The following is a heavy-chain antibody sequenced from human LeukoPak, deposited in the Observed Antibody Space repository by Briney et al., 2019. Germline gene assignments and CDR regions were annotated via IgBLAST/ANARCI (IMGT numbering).Heavy chain of an antibody. V-gene: IGHV3-30*02. CDR1: GFTFSSYG. J-gene: IGHJ3*02. CDR2: IRYDGSNK. CDR3: AKDIEAYCGGDCYAEAFDI. D-gene: IGHD2-21*02. Sequence: GGSLRLSCAASGFTFSSYGMHWVRQAPGKGLEWVAFIRYDGSNKYYADSVKGRFTISRDNSKNTLYLQMNSLRAEDTAVYYCAKDIEAYCGGDCYAEAFDIWGQGTMVTVSS.